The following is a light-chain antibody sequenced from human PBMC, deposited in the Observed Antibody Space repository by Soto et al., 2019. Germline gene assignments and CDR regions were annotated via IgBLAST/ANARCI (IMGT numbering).Light chain of an antibody. CDR1: SSDVGGYNY. CDR2: EVS. J-gene: IGLJ1*01. Sequence: QSALTQPASVSGSPGQSITISCTGTSSDVGGYNYVSWYQQHPGKAPKLMIYEVSNRPSGVSNRFSGSKSGNTASLTISGLQAEDEADHYCSSYTSSSTYVFGTGTKGTVL. V-gene: IGLV2-14*01. CDR3: SSYTSSSTYV.